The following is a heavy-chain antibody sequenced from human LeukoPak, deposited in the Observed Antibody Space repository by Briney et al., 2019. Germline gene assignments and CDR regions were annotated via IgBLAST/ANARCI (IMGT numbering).Heavy chain of an antibody. V-gene: IGHV1-18*01. D-gene: IGHD2-2*01. CDR1: GYTFTSYG. Sequence: GASVKVSCKASGYTFTSYGISWVRQAPGQGLEWMGWISAYNGNTNYAQKLQGRVTMTTDTSTTTAYMELRSLRSDDTAVYYCAREGSSGYCSSTNCLDFDYWGQGTLVTVSS. CDR3: AREGSSGYCSSTNCLDFDY. J-gene: IGHJ4*02. CDR2: ISAYNGNT.